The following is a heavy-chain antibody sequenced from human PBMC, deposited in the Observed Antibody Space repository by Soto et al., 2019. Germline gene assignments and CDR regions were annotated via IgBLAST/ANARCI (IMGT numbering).Heavy chain of an antibody. Sequence: GGSLRLSCAASGFTFSTYAMHWVRQAPGKGLEWVAVISYDGSNKYYADSVKGRFTISRDNSKNTLYLQMNSLRAEDTAVYYCARAYYDILTGPPFDYWGQGTLVTVSS. CDR2: ISYDGSNK. CDR3: ARAYYDILTGPPFDY. D-gene: IGHD3-9*01. V-gene: IGHV3-30-3*01. J-gene: IGHJ4*02. CDR1: GFTFSTYA.